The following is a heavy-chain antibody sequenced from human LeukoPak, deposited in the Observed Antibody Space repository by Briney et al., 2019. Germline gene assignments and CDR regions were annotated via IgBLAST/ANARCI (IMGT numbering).Heavy chain of an antibody. J-gene: IGHJ5*02. CDR3: ARDFLDCGGDCYSGSWFDP. CDR2: IYYSGST. Sequence: SETLSLTCTVSGGSISSGGYYWSWIRQHPGKGLEWIGYIYYSGSTYYNPSLKSRVTMSVDTSKNQFSLKLSSVTAADTAVYYCARDFLDCGGDCYSGSWFDPWGQGTLVTVSS. CDR1: GGSISSGGYY. D-gene: IGHD2-21*01. V-gene: IGHV4-31*03.